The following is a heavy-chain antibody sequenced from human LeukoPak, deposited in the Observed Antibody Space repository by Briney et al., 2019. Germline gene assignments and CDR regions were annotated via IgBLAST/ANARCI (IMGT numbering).Heavy chain of an antibody. CDR1: GGSISSSSYY. CDR3: ARGILSDRGGNAPYYYYYMDV. Sequence: SETLSLTCTVSGGSISSSSYYWGWIRQPPGKGLEWIGSIYYSGSTYYNPSLKSRVTISVDTSKNQFSLKLSSVTAADTAVYYCARGILSDRGGNAPYYYYYMDVWGKGTTVTVSS. V-gene: IGHV4-39*07. J-gene: IGHJ6*03. D-gene: IGHD4-23*01. CDR2: IYYSGST.